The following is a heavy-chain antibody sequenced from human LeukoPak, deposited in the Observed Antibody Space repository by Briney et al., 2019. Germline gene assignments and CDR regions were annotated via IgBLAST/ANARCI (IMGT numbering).Heavy chain of an antibody. Sequence: GGSLRLSCVASGCTFSNYEMNWVRQAPGKGLEWVSYISSSGSTIYYADSVKGRFTISRDNAKNSLFLQMNSLRAEDTAVYYCAMRYNWNFSHDWGQGTLVTVSS. CDR2: ISSSGSTI. D-gene: IGHD1-7*01. CDR3: AMRYNWNFSHD. CDR1: GCTFSNYE. J-gene: IGHJ4*02. V-gene: IGHV3-48*03.